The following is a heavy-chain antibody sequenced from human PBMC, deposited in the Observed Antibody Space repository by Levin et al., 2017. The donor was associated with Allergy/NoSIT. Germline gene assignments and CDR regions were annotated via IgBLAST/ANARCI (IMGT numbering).Heavy chain of an antibody. D-gene: IGHD3-3*01. CDR2: IKSKTDGGTT. CDR3: IADWRGDYTTYYEPLSFDY. Sequence: MAGGSLRLSCAASGFTFNNAWMNWVRQAPGKGLEWVGHIKSKTDGGTTDYAAPVKDRFTISRDDSKNTLYLQMNSLKTEDTAVYYCIADWRGDYTTYYEPLSFDYWGQGTLVTVSS. V-gene: IGHV3-15*01. CDR1: GFTFNNAW. J-gene: IGHJ4*02.